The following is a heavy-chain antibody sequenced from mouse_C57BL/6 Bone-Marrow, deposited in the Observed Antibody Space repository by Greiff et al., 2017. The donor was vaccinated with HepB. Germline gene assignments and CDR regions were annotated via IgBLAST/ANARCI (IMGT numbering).Heavy chain of an antibody. CDR3: ARSPHYGSSAYFDY. V-gene: IGHV1-66*01. D-gene: IGHD1-1*01. CDR1: GYSFTSYY. Sequence: VKLVESGPELVKPGASVKISCKASGYSFTSYYIHWVKQRPGQGLEWIGWIYPGSGNTKYNEKFKGKATLTADTSSSTAYMQLSSLTSEDSAVYYCARSPHYGSSAYFDYWGQGTTLTVSS. J-gene: IGHJ2*01. CDR2: IYPGSGNT.